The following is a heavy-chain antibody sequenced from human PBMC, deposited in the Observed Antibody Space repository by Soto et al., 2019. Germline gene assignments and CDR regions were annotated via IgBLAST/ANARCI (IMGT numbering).Heavy chain of an antibody. D-gene: IGHD6-19*01. CDR2: ISYDGSNK. Sequence: SCKASGFTFSSYGMHWVRQAPGKGLEWVAVISYDGSNKYYADSVKGRFTISRDNSKNTLYLQMNSLRAEDTAVYYCAKGQWLVLWGQGTLVTVSS. J-gene: IGHJ4*02. V-gene: IGHV3-30*18. CDR3: AKGQWLVL. CDR1: GFTFSSYG.